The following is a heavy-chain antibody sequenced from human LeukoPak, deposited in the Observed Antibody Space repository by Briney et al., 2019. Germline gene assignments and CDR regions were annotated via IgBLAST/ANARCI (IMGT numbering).Heavy chain of an antibody. CDR1: GGSISFGGYY. Sequence: PSETLSLTCTVSGGSISFGGYYWSWIRQLPGKGLEWIGYMYDREKTDYNPSLRSRVIISLDTSKNQFSLKLNSVTAADTAVYYCARGWPGIAAASAYYFDYWGQGTLVTVSS. V-gene: IGHV4-31*03. D-gene: IGHD6-13*01. CDR3: ARGWPGIAAASAYYFDY. CDR2: MYDREKT. J-gene: IGHJ4*02.